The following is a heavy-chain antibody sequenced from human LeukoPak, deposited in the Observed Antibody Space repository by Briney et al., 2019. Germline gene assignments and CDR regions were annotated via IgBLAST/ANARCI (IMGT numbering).Heavy chain of an antibody. V-gene: IGHV4-59*01. Sequence: SETLSLTCTVSGGSISSYYWSWIRQPPGKGLEGIGYIYYSGSTNYNPSLKSRVTISVDTSKNQFSLKLSSVTAADTAVYYCAREGRYRYGYNEYHSYMDIWGKGTTVTVSS. CDR2: IYYSGST. D-gene: IGHD5-24*01. J-gene: IGHJ6*03. CDR1: GGSISSYY. CDR3: AREGRYRYGYNEYHSYMDI.